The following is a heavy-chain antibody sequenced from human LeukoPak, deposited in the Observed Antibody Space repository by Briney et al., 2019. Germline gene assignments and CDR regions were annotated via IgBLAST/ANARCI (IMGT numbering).Heavy chain of an antibody. J-gene: IGHJ4*02. CDR3: AKDLDTYSYDRSDDFDY. D-gene: IGHD3-22*01. V-gene: IGHV3-23*01. CDR1: GFTFSSYA. CDR2: ISSGGRT. Sequence: GGSLRLSCAASGFTFSSYAMSWVRQAPGEGLEWVSSISSGGRTYYSGCVTGRFTISRYTSKNTLYLHMNSLRAEDTAVYYCAKDLDTYSYDRSDDFDYWGQGTLVTVSS.